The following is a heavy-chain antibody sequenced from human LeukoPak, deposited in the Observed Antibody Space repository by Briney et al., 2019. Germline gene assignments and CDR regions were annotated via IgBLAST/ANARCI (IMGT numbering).Heavy chain of an antibody. V-gene: IGHV1-69*05. CDR2: IIPMSDTA. J-gene: IGHJ1*01. D-gene: IGHD4-23*01. CDR1: GGIYRITS. Sequence: ASVKVSCKISGGIYRITSITWVRQAPGQGLEWMGGIIPMSDTANYAQNFQGRVTITKDESTSTAYMELSSLIPDDTALYYCATYGGNTAVYFQHWGQGTLVTVSS. CDR3: ATYGGNTAVYFQH.